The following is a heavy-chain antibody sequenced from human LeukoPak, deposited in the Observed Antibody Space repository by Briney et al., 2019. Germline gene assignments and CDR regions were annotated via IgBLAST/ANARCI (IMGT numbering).Heavy chain of an antibody. CDR2: IVVGSGNT. V-gene: IGHV1-58*02. CDR1: GDTFTSYG. Sequence: GASVKVSCKASGDTFTSYGISWVRQAPGQGLEWIGWIVVGSGNTNYAQKFQERVTITRDMSTSTAYMELSSLRSEDTAVYYCAAGFDPWGQGTLVTVSS. CDR3: AAGFDP. J-gene: IGHJ5*02.